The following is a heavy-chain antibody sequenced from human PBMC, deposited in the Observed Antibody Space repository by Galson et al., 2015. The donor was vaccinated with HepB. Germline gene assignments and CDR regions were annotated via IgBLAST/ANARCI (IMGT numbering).Heavy chain of an antibody. J-gene: IGHJ3*02. V-gene: IGHV4-34*01. CDR3: ARGRTTIDAFDI. Sequence: ETLSLTCAVYGGSFSGYYWSWIRQPPGKGLEWIGEINHSGSTNYNPSLKSRVTISVDTSKNQFSLKLSSVTAADTAVYYCARGRTTIDAFDIWGQGTMVTVSS. CDR1: GGSFSGYY. D-gene: IGHD4-11*01. CDR2: INHSGST.